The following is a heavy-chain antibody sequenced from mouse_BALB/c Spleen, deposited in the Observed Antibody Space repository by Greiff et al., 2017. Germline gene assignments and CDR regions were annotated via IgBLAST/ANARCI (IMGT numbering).Heavy chain of an antibody. CDR1: GYSITSDYA. V-gene: IGHV3-2*02. J-gene: IGHJ2*01. Sequence: EVMLVESGPGLVKPSQSLSLTCTVTGYSITSDYAWNWIRQFPGNKLEWMGYISYSGSTSYNPSLKSRISITRDTSKNQFFLQLNSVTTEDTATYYCAREWGYFDYWGQGTTLTVSS. CDR3: AREWGYFDY. CDR2: ISYSGST.